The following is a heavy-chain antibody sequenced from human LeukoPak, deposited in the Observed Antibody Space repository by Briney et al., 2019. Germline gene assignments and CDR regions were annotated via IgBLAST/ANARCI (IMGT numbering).Heavy chain of an antibody. V-gene: IGHV4-34*01. J-gene: IGHJ5*02. CDR3: ARSVYYYGSGSYSSSWFDP. D-gene: IGHD3-10*01. Sequence: SETLSLTCAVYGGSFSGYYWSWIRQPPGKGLEWIGEINHSGSTNYNPSLKSRVTISVDTSKTQFSLKLSSVTAADTAVYYCARSVYYYGSGSYSSSWFDPWGQGTLVTVSS. CDR2: INHSGST. CDR1: GGSFSGYY.